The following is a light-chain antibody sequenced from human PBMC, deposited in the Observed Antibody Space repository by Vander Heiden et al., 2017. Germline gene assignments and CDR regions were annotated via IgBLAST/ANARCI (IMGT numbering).Light chain of an antibody. J-gene: IGKJ2*02. V-gene: IGKV3-20*01. CDR2: ATS. CDR3: QQYSSSRT. CDR1: QSVSSSY. Sequence: EIVLTQSPGTLSLSPGERATLSCRASQSVSSSYLAWYQQKPGQAPRLLIYATSSRATGIPDRFSGSGSGTDFTLTISRLEPEDFAVYYCQQYSSSRTFGQGTKLEIK.